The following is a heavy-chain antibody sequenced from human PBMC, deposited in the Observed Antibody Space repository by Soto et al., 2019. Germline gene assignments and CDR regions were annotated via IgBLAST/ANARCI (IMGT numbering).Heavy chain of an antibody. CDR3: ARDGPPPYCSSTSCPYYFDY. CDR2: IYYSGST. Sequence: QVQLQESGPGLVKPSETLSLTCTVSGGSISSYYWSWIRQPPGKGLEWIGYIYYSGSTNYNPSLKSRVTISVDTSNNQFSLKLSSVTAADTAVYYCARDGPPPYCSSTSCPYYFDYWGQGTLVTVSS. V-gene: IGHV4-59*12. D-gene: IGHD2-2*01. J-gene: IGHJ4*02. CDR1: GGSISSYY.